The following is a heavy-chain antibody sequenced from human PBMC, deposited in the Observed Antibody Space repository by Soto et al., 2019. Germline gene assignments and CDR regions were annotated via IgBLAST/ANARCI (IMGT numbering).Heavy chain of an antibody. J-gene: IGHJ4*02. CDR1: GFIFSDHW. CDR2: VKKDGSEE. V-gene: IGHV3-7*05. D-gene: IGHD4-4*01. Sequence: GGSLRLSCAASGFIFSDHWMTWVRQAPGKGLEWVANVKKDGSEENYVDSLKGRFTISRDNAKNSLFLQIKSLRVEDTAVYYCARGTSNHRYWGQGTLVTVSS. CDR3: ARGTSNHRY.